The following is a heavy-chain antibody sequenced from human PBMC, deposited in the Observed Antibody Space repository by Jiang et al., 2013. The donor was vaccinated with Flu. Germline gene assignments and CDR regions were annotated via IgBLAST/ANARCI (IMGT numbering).Heavy chain of an antibody. D-gene: IGHD5-18*01. CDR2: ISSGSGNI. CDR1: GFTFSSYS. CDR3: ARDLRGYSSGQSFDY. J-gene: IGHJ4*02. Sequence: SGGGLVQPGGSLRLSCAASGFTFSSYSMNWVRQAPGKGLEWVSYISSGSGNIYYADSVKGRFTISRDNAKNSLYLQMNSLRDEDTAVYFCARDLRGYSSGQSFDYWGQGTLVTVSS. V-gene: IGHV3-48*02.